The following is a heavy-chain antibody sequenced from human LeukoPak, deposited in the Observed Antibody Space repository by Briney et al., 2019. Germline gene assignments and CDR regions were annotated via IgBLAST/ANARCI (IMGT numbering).Heavy chain of an antibody. CDR2: IYYSGST. V-gene: IGHV4-39*01. CDR1: GGSISSSSYY. D-gene: IGHD3-10*01. CDR3: ASRWFGEFYYMDV. Sequence: KPSETLSLTCTASGGSISSSSYYWGWIRQPPGKGLEWIGSIYYSGSTYYNPSLKSRVTISVDTSKNQFSLKRSSVTAADTAVYYCASRWFGEFYYMDVWGKGTTVTVSS. J-gene: IGHJ6*03.